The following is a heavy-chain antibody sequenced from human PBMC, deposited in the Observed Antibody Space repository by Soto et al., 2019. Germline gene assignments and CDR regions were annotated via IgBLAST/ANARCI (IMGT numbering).Heavy chain of an antibody. J-gene: IGHJ4*02. V-gene: IGHV4-34*01. CDR2: INHSGST. CDR1: GGSFSGYY. Sequence: ASETLSLTCAVYGGSFSGYYWTWIRQPPGTGLEWIGEINHSGSTNYNPSLKSRVTISVDTSKNHFSLKLTSVTAPDTAVYYCARDKITGLFDYWGQGTLVTVSS. D-gene: IGHD2-8*02. CDR3: ARDKITGLFDY.